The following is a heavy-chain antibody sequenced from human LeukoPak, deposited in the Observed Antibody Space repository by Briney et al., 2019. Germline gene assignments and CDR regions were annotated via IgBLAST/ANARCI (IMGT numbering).Heavy chain of an antibody. V-gene: IGHV3-48*01. CDR2: ISSSSSSK. J-gene: IGHJ4*02. Sequence: PGGSLRLSCAASGFTFSSYSMNWVRQAPGKGLEWVSYISSSSSSKYYADSLKGRFTISRDNAKNSLYLQMNSLRAEDTAVYYCAREKYSSGWYGDYWGQGTLVTVSS. D-gene: IGHD6-19*01. CDR3: AREKYSSGWYGDY. CDR1: GFTFSSYS.